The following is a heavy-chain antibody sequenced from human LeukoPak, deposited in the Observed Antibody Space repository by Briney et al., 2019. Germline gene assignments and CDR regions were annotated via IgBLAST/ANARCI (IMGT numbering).Heavy chain of an antibody. V-gene: IGHV3-9*01. CDR1: GFTFDDYA. J-gene: IGHJ4*02. D-gene: IGHD6-13*01. CDR3: AKDGQQLVQDY. Sequence: PGGSLRLSCAASGFTFDDYAMHWVRQAPGKGLEWVSGINWNSNNIDYADSVKGRFTISRDNSKNTLYLQMNSLRAEDTAVYYCAKDGQQLVQDYWGQGTLVTVSS. CDR2: INWNSNNI.